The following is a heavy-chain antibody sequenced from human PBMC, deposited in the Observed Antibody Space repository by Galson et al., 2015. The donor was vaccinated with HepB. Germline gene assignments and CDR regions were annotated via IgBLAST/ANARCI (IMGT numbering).Heavy chain of an antibody. CDR3: ARDREHTHGRAFGF. CDR1: GGSISKYF. J-gene: IGHJ4*02. Sequence: ETLSLTCAVSGGSISKYFWSWVRQTPEKGLEWIGHVHYNDYNGDSYNDYNPNLQGRATILADTSKNQFSLTLRSVNAADTAIYYCARDREHTHGRAFGFWGQGALVTVSS. V-gene: IGHV4-59*01. CDR2: VHYNDYNGDSYN. D-gene: IGHD1-26*01.